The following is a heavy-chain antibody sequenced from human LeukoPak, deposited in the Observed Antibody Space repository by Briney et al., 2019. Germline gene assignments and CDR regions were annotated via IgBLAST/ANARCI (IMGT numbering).Heavy chain of an antibody. CDR2: IGIAGDT. D-gene: IGHD6-13*01. J-gene: IGHJ3*02. Sequence: GGSLRLSCAASGFTFSSYDMHWVRQATGKGPEWVSAIGIAGDTSYPGSVKGRFTIFRENAKNSLYLQMNSLSTGDTAVYYCARWRAAADAFDIWGQGTMVTVSS. V-gene: IGHV3-13*01. CDR3: ARWRAAADAFDI. CDR1: GFTFSSYD.